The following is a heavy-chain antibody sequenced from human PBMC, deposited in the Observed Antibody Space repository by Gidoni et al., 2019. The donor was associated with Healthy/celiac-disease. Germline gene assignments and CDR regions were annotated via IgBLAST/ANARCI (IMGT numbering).Heavy chain of an antibody. D-gene: IGHD6-13*01. CDR2: INPNSGGT. CDR1: GYTFTGYY. Sequence: QVQLVQSGAEVKKPGASVKVSCQASGYTFTGYYMHWVRQAPGQGLEWMGWINPNSGGTNYAQKFQGRVTMTRDTSISTAYMELSRLRSDDTAVYYCAREVGIAAAGPATGWFDPWGQGTLVTVSS. CDR3: AREVGIAAAGPATGWFDP. J-gene: IGHJ5*02. V-gene: IGHV1-2*02.